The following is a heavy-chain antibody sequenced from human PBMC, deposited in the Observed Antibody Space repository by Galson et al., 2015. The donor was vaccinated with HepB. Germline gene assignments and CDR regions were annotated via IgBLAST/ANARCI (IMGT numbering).Heavy chain of an antibody. CDR3: ARDRYCSGGSCPSDPIDY. D-gene: IGHD2-15*01. CDR2: IIGSGGTT. J-gene: IGHJ4*02. Sequence: SLRLSCAASGFTFSSYAMSWVRQAPGKGLEWVSVIIGSGGTTYYADSVKGRFTISRDNSKNTLYLQMNSLRAEDTAIYYCARDRYCSGGSCPSDPIDYWGQGSLVTVSS. V-gene: IGHV3-23*01. CDR1: GFTFSSYA.